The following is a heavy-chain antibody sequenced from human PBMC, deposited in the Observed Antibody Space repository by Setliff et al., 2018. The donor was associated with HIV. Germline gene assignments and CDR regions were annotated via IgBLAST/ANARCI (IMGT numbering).Heavy chain of an antibody. CDR1: SDFY. CDR3: ARHGRFGRRFFDS. Sequence: SDFYLSWVRQAPGKGLEWISYISGGDTIEYAESVRGRFTISRDNPKKSLFLQMNGLRVDDTAIYYCARHGRFGRRFFDSWGQGTLVTVSS. J-gene: IGHJ4*02. V-gene: IGHV3-11*01. CDR2: ISGGDTI. D-gene: IGHD3-10*01.